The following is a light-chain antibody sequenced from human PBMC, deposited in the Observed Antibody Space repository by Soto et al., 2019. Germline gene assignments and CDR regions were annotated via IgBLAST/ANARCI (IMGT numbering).Light chain of an antibody. J-gene: IGKJ5*01. CDR3: QQRSNSPPWIT. V-gene: IGKV3D-20*02. Sequence: EIVLTQSPGTLSLSPGERATISCIASQSVSSSYLAWYQQKPGQATRLLIYDASKRATGIPARFSGSGSGTDFTLTIGSLEPEDFAVYYCQQRSNSPPWITFGQGTRLEIK. CDR2: DAS. CDR1: QSVSSSY.